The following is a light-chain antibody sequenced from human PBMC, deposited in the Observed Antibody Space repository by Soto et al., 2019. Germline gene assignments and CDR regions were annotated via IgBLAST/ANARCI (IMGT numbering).Light chain of an antibody. J-gene: IGKJ5*01. CDR1: QSILSK. CDR3: QQYNNWPIT. Sequence: EIVMTQSPATLSLSPGERATLSCRASQSILSKLAWYQQKPGQAPRLLIYGAFTRATDIPGRFSGSGSGTEFTLTISRLQSEDFAVYYCQQYNNWPITFGQGTRLEIK. CDR2: GAF. V-gene: IGKV3-15*01.